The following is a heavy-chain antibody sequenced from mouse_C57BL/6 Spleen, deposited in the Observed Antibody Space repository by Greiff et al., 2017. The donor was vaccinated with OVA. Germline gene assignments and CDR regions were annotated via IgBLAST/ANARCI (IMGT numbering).Heavy chain of an antibody. J-gene: IGHJ4*01. CDR3: ARPLDGYYSLYAMDY. CDR1: GYAFSSSW. V-gene: IGHV1-82*01. Sequence: VKVVESGPELVKPGASVKISCKASGYAFSSSWMNWVKQRPGKGLEWIGRIYPGDGDTNYNGKFKGKATLTADKSSSTAYMQLSSLTSEDSAVYFCARPLDGYYSLYAMDYWGQGTSVTVSS. D-gene: IGHD2-3*01. CDR2: IYPGDGDT.